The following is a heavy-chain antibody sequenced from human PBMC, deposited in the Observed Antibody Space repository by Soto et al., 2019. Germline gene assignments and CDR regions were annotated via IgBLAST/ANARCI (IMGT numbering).Heavy chain of an antibody. Sequence: PSETLSLTCTVSGGSISSYYWSWIRQPPGKGLERIGYIYYSGSTNYNPSLKSRVTISVDTSKNQFSLKLSSVTAADTAVYYCARLKEAGLATNDYYYYYGMDVWGQGTTVTVSS. J-gene: IGHJ6*02. CDR1: GGSISSYY. CDR2: IYYSGST. V-gene: IGHV4-59*01. CDR3: ARLKEAGLATNDYYYYYGMDV. D-gene: IGHD1-1*01.